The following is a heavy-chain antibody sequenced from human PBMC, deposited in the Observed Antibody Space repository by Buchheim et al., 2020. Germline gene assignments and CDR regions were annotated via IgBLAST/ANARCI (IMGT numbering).Heavy chain of an antibody. D-gene: IGHD3-3*01. Sequence: EVQLVESGGGLVKPGGSLRLSCAASGFTFSSYSMNWVRQAPGKGLEWVSSISSSSSYIYYADSVKGRFTISRDNAKNSLYLKMNSLRAEDTAVYYCARDPSEYYDFWSGYYTHYYYYGMDVWGQGTT. V-gene: IGHV3-21*01. CDR1: GFTFSSYS. J-gene: IGHJ6*02. CDR3: ARDPSEYYDFWSGYYTHYYYYGMDV. CDR2: ISSSSSYI.